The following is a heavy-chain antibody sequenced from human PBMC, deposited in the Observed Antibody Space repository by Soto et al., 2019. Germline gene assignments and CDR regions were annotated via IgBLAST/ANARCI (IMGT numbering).Heavy chain of an antibody. CDR3: ATGGSYYAH. J-gene: IGHJ4*02. CDR2: INSVSGGA. V-gene: IGHV1-2*02. Sequence: QVQLVQSGAEVKQPGASVRVACKASGNTHTIYFIHWLRQAPGQGPEWMGWINSVSGGANYAHKFQGRVTMTRDTSSTSAFMDLSGLRSDDTAVYYCATGGSYYAHWGQGTLVTVSS. D-gene: IGHD1-26*01. CDR1: GNTHTIYF.